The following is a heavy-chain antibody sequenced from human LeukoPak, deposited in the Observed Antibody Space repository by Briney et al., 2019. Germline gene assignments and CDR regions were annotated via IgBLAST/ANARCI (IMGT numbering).Heavy chain of an antibody. Sequence: PSETLSLTCTVSGASVTTYYWSWIRQPAGKGLEWIGRIYATGSTNYNPSLKSRVTMSQDTSKNQFSLKLSSLTAADTAFYYCARDFSYHVSGSYSHFDCWGQGILVTVSS. D-gene: IGHD3-10*01. CDR2: IYATGST. CDR3: ARDFSYHVSGSYSHFDC. V-gene: IGHV4-4*07. J-gene: IGHJ4*02. CDR1: GASVTTYY.